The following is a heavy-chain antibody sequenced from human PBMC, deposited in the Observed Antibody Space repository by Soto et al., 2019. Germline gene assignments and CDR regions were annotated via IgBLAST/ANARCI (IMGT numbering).Heavy chain of an antibody. Sequence: SETLSLTCTVSGGSISSGDYYWIWIRQPPGKGLEWIGYIYYSGSTYYNPSLKSRVTISVDTSKNQFSLKLSSVTAADTAVYYCARQLYYYGSGSYHPYFDYWGQGTLVTSPQ. J-gene: IGHJ4*02. CDR1: GGSISSGDYY. CDR3: ARQLYYYGSGSYHPYFDY. CDR2: IYYSGST. V-gene: IGHV4-30-4*01. D-gene: IGHD3-10*01.